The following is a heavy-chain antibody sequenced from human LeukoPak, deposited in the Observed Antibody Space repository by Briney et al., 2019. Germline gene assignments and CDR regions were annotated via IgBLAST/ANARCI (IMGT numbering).Heavy chain of an antibody. CDR3: ARGTDSSAYFGRFLFDY. J-gene: IGHJ4*02. Sequence: PGGSLRLSCAASGFTFSSYWMSWVHQAPGKGLEWVAVISYDGTKKYYADSVKGRFPISRDNSKNTVYLQMNSLRVEDTALYFCARGTDSSAYFGRFLFDYWGQGTLVTVSS. D-gene: IGHD3-22*01. V-gene: IGHV3-30-3*01. CDR2: ISYDGTKK. CDR1: GFTFSSYW.